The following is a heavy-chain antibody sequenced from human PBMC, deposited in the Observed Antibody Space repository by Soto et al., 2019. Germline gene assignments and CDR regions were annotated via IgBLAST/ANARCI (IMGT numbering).Heavy chain of an antibody. D-gene: IGHD6-13*01. Sequence: GSGPTLVNPTRTLTLTCTFSGFSLSTSGMCVSWIRQPPGKALEWLALIDWDDDKYYSTSLKTRLTISKDTSKNQVVLTMTNMDPVDTATYYCARIQRSSWRGDAFDIWGQGTMVTVSS. CDR3: ARIQRSSWRGDAFDI. V-gene: IGHV2-70*01. CDR2: IDWDDDK. J-gene: IGHJ3*02. CDR1: GFSLSTSGMC.